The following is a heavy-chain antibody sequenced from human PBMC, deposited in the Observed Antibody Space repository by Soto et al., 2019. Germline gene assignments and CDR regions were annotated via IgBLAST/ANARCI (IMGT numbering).Heavy chain of an antibody. J-gene: IGHJ4*02. Sequence: SETLSLTCSVSGVSISSYFWSWIRQSPGGGLEWIGYTYHRGSTNYSPSLKSRVAISLDTSENQFSLKVNSVTAADTAVYYCARIGGYHGPLDYWGQGTPVTVSS. CDR2: TYHRGST. CDR3: ARIGGYHGPLDY. CDR1: GVSISSYF. V-gene: IGHV4-59*01. D-gene: IGHD6-25*01.